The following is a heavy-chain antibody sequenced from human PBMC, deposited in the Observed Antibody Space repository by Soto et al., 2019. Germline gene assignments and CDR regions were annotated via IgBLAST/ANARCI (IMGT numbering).Heavy chain of an antibody. J-gene: IGHJ3*02. D-gene: IGHD1-26*01. CDR3: AKEADSGSYGHAFDI. CDR2: ISYDGSNK. CDR1: GSTFSSYG. V-gene: IGHV3-30*18. Sequence: PGGSLRLSCAASGSTFSSYGMHWVRQAPGKGLEWVAVISYDGSNKYYADSVKGRFTISRDNSKNTLYLQMNSLRAEDTAVYYCAKEADSGSYGHAFDIWGQGTMVTVSS.